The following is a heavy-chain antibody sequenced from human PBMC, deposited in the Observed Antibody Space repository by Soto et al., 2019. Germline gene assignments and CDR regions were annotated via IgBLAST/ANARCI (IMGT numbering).Heavy chain of an antibody. CDR1: GGSVSSSSYY. Sequence: SETLSLTCTVSGGSVSSSSYYWGWIRQPPGKGLEWIGSIYYSGSTYYNPSLKSRVTISVDTSKNQFSLKLSSVTAADTAVYYCARRQIDSSSWYLNWFDPWGQGTLVTVSS. CDR3: ARRQIDSSSWYLNWFDP. J-gene: IGHJ5*02. D-gene: IGHD6-13*01. V-gene: IGHV4-39*01. CDR2: IYYSGST.